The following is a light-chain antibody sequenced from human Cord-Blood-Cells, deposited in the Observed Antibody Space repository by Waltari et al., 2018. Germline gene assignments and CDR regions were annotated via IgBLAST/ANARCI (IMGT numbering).Light chain of an antibody. V-gene: IGLV3-1*01. CDR1: KLGDKY. Sequence: SYELTQPPSVSVSLGQTASITCSGDKLGDKYACWYQQKPGQSPVLVIYQDSKRPSGIPERFSGSNSGNTATLTISGTQAMDEADYYCQAWDSSFWVFGGGTKLTVL. J-gene: IGLJ3*02. CDR2: QDS. CDR3: QAWDSSFWV.